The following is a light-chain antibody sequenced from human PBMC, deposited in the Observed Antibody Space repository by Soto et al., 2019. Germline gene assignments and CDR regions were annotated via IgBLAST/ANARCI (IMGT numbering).Light chain of an antibody. CDR2: AAS. CDR1: QSISSY. CDR3: QQSYSTPLT. Sequence: DIQMTQSPSSLSASVGDRVTITCRASQSISSYLNWYQQKPGKAPKLLIYAASSLQSGVPSRFSSSGSGTDFTLNISSLQPEDFATYYCQQSYSTPLTFGGGTKVEIK. J-gene: IGKJ4*01. V-gene: IGKV1-39*01.